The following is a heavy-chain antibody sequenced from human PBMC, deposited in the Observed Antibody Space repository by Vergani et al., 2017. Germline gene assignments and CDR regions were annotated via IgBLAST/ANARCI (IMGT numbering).Heavy chain of an antibody. D-gene: IGHD3-3*01. V-gene: IGHV3-23*01. J-gene: IGHJ6*02. Sequence: EVQLLESGGGLVQPGGSLRLSCAASGFTFSSYAMSWVRQAPGKGLEWVSTITGSGGSTYYADSVKGRFTISRDSSKNTLYLQMNSLRAEDTAVYYCARASILDDVWGQGTTVTVSS. CDR2: ITGSGGST. CDR1: GFTFSSYA. CDR3: ARASILDDV.